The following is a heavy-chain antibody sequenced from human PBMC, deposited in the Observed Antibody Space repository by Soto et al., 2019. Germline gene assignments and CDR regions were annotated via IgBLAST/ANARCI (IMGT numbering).Heavy chain of an antibody. CDR3: ARGRATIYTWLVRYYYYGMDV. V-gene: IGHV5-51*01. CDR1: GNSCTSYL. J-gene: IGHJ6*02. D-gene: IGHD6-19*01. Sequence: XESLKVYYKCSGNSCTSYLIGLVLQMPGKGLEWMGIIYPGDSDTRYSPSFQGQVTISADKSISTAYLQWSSLKASDTAMYYCARGRATIYTWLVRYYYYGMDVWGQGTTVTVSS. CDR2: IYPGDSDT.